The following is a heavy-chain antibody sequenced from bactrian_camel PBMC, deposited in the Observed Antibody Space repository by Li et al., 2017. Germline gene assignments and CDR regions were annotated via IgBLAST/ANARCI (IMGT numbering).Heavy chain of an antibody. CDR2: NTAGGRKT. CDR3: AAVEAIVKCRAKLVSNVYEN. V-gene: IGHV3S1*01. CDR1: GFTLSSYR. D-gene: IGHD1*01. Sequence: QLVESGGGSVQAGGSLRLSCAASGFTLSSYRTYWVRQAPGKGLEWVAANTAGGRKTYYAESLKGRDTISRDNAKNTVTLQMNGLKPEDTAMYFCAAVEAIVKCRAKLVSNVYENWGQGTQVTVS. J-gene: IGHJ4*01.